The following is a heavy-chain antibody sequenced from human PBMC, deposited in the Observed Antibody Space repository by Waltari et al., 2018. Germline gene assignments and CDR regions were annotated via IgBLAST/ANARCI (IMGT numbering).Heavy chain of an antibody. J-gene: IGHJ5*02. V-gene: IGHV4-59*08. CDR1: GGSISGYY. D-gene: IGHD2-2*01. CDR3: ARHDVVPVLRRGFDP. Sequence: QVQLRESGPRLVKPSETLSLTCTVSGGSISGYYWSWIRQPPGKGLEWIGYIHYGGTTLYNPSLESRVTISVDTSKDQFSLRLRSVTTDTAVYYCARHDVVPVLRRGFDPWGQGTLVIVSS. CDR2: IHYGGTT.